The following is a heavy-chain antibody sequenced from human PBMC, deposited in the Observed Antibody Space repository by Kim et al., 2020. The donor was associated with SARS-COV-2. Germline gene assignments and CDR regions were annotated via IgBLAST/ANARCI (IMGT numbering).Heavy chain of an antibody. V-gene: IGHV3-23*01. D-gene: IGHD1-26*01. Sequence: YPDRLKGRFTSSRDNSKSTLYLQMNSLRAEDTAVYYCAGDLVGTKNFWGQGTLVTVSS. J-gene: IGHJ4*02. CDR3: AGDLVGTKNF.